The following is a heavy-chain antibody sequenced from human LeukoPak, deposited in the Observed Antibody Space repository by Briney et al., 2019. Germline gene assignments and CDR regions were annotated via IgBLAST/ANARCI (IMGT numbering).Heavy chain of an antibody. J-gene: IGHJ5*02. Sequence: ASVKVSCKASGYTFTGYYMHWVRQAPGQGLEWMGWINPNSGGTNYAQKFQGRVTMTRDTSISTAYMELSRLRSEDTAVYYCVTGQLSGNYGPMMDWFDPWGQGTLVTVSS. CDR1: GYTFTGYY. CDR3: VTGQLSGNYGPMMDWFDP. V-gene: IGHV1-2*02. D-gene: IGHD1-26*01. CDR2: INPNSGGT.